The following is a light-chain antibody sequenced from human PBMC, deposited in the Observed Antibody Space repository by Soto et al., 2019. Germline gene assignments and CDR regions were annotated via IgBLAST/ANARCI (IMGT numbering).Light chain of an antibody. Sequence: EIVLTQSPVTLSLAPCEIATLSCSSSQSIGSYLAWYQHKLGQPPRLLIYDASNRATGIPVRFSGSGSGTDFTLTISSLEPEDFAVYYCQQRSTWPPFSFGPGTKVDIK. CDR1: QSIGSY. V-gene: IGKV3-11*01. J-gene: IGKJ3*01. CDR2: DAS. CDR3: QQRSTWPPFS.